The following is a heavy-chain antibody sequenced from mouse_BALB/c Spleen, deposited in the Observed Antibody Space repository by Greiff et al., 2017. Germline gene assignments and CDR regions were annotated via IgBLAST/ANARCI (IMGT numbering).Heavy chain of an antibody. Sequence: EVQLQQSGPELVKPGASVKISCKASGYTFTDYNMHWVKQSHGKSLEWIGYIYPYNGGTGYNQKFKSKATLTVDNSSSTAYMELRSLTSEDSAVYYCAKLNYGSFAYWGQGTLVTVSA. D-gene: IGHD1-1*01. CDR1: GYTFTDYN. CDR2: IYPYNGGT. J-gene: IGHJ3*01. V-gene: IGHV1S29*02. CDR3: AKLNYGSFAY.